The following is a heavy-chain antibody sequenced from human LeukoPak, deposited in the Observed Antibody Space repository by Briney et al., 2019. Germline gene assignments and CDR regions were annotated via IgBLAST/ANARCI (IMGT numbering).Heavy chain of an antibody. D-gene: IGHD6-19*01. CDR2: ISAYNGNT. Sequence: ASVKVSCKASGYTFTSYGISWVRQAPGQGLEWMGWISAYNGNTNYAQKLQGRVTMTTDTSTSTAYMDLRSLRSDDTAVYYCARVETSGWYDYYYYYYMDVWGKGTTVTISS. CDR1: GYTFTSYG. CDR3: ARVETSGWYDYYYYYYMDV. V-gene: IGHV1-18*01. J-gene: IGHJ6*03.